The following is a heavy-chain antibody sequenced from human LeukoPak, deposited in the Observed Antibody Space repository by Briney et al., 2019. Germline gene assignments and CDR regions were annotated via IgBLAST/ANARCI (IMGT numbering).Heavy chain of an antibody. CDR1: GFTLSSYE. Sequence: SGGSLRLSCTASGFTLSSYEMSWIRQAPGKGLEWVSAISGSGGSTYYADSVKGRFTISRDNAKNSLYLQMNSLRAEDTAVYYCAREDTGSVWFGELFQPGDYYYYMDVWGKGTTVTISS. V-gene: IGHV3-23*01. D-gene: IGHD3-10*01. CDR3: AREDTGSVWFGELFQPGDYYYYMDV. CDR2: ISGSGGST. J-gene: IGHJ6*03.